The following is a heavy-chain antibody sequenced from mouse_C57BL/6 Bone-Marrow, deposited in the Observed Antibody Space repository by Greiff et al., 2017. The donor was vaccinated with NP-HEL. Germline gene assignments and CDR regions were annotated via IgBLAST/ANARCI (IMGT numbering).Heavy chain of an antibody. CDR2: IYPLDSYT. D-gene: IGHD2-2*01. J-gene: IGHJ3*01. Sequence: QVQLQQPGAELVKPGASVKLSCKASGYTFTSYWMQWVKQRPGQGLEWIGEIYPLDSYTNYNQKFKGKATLTAETSSSTAYMQLRRLTSEDSEVYCCAREDGNDGAYWGQGTLVTVSA. CDR3: AREDGNDGAY. CDR1: GYTFTSYW. V-gene: IGHV1-50*01.